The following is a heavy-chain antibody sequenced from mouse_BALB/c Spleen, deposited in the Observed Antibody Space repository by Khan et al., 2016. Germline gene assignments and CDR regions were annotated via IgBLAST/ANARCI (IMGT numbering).Heavy chain of an antibody. Sequence: VQLQQSGAELVKPGASVKLSCTASGFNIKDTYMHWVKQRPEQGLEWIGRIDPANGNTQYDPKFQGKATITSDTSSNTAYLQIISLTSDDTAVYYCARGLRPCYYAMDYWGQGTSVTVSS. D-gene: IGHD2-4*01. CDR3: ARGLRPCYYAMDY. CDR1: GFNIKDTY. J-gene: IGHJ4*01. V-gene: IGHV14-3*02. CDR2: IDPANGNT.